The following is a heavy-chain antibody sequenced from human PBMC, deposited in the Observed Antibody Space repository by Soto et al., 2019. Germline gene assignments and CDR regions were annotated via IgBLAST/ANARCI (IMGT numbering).Heavy chain of an antibody. D-gene: IGHD2-21*02. Sequence: SGPTLVNPTQTLTLTCTFSAFSLSTGGVGVGWIRQPPGKALEWLALIYWDDDKRYSPSLRSRLTITKDTSKNQVVLTMTNMDPVDTATYYCIQSRCGGDCLQSYASYYYYGLDVWGQGTTVTVSS. CDR2: IYWDDDK. CDR1: AFSLSTGGVG. J-gene: IGHJ6*02. CDR3: IQSRCGGDCLQSYASYYYYGLDV. V-gene: IGHV2-5*02.